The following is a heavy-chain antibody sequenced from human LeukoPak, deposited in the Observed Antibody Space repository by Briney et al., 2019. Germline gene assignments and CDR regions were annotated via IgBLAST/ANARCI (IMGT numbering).Heavy chain of an antibody. Sequence: GGSLRLSCAASGFTFSSYSMNWVRQAPGKGLEWVSSISSSSSYIYYADSVKGRFTISRDSSNNTLYLQMNSLRVEDTAVYYCAKDGPRYSGTYCDYWGQGTLVAVSS. CDR2: ISSSSSYI. V-gene: IGHV3-21*01. CDR3: AKDGPRYSGTYCDY. J-gene: IGHJ4*02. D-gene: IGHD1-26*01. CDR1: GFTFSSYS.